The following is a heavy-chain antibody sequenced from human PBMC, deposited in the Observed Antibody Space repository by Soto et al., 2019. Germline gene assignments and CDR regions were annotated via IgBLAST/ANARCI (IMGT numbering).Heavy chain of an antibody. D-gene: IGHD6-13*01. CDR3: ARSDEPLVPGIAAAGTG. J-gene: IGHJ4*02. CDR2: IYHSGST. Sequence: QVQLQESGPGLVKPSGTLSLTCAVSGGSISSSNWWSWVRQPPGKGLEWIGEIYHSGSTNYNPSLKSRVTISVDKSKNQFSLKLSSVTAADTAVYYCARSDEPLVPGIAAAGTGWGQGTLVTVSS. V-gene: IGHV4-4*02. CDR1: GGSISSSNW.